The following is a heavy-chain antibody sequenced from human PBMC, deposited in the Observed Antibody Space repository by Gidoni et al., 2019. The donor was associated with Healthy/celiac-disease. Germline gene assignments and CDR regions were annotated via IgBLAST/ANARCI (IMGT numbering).Heavy chain of an antibody. V-gene: IGHV3-21*01. CDR2: ISSSSSYI. D-gene: IGHD6-19*01. CDR1: GFTFSSYS. CDR3: ARDSRSVAGPNL. Sequence: EVQLVESGGGLVKPGVSLRLSCSASGFTFSSYSMNWVRQAPGKWLEWVSSISSSSSYIYYADSVKGRFTISRDNAKNSLYLQMNSLRAEDTAVYYCARDSRSVAGPNLWGRGTLVTVSS. J-gene: IGHJ2*01.